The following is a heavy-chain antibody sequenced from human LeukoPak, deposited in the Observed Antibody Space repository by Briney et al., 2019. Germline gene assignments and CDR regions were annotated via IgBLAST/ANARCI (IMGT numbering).Heavy chain of an antibody. D-gene: IGHD1-26*01. J-gene: IGHJ3*02. CDR1: GFIFSSYA. CDR2: ISGSGGGT. V-gene: IGHV3-23*01. Sequence: PGGSLRHSCAASGFIFSSYAMSWARQAPGKGLEWVSGISGSGGGTYYADSVKGRFTISRDNSKSTLYLQMNSLRAEDTAVYYCAKDTAGELGFDIWGQGTMVTVSS. CDR3: AKDTAGELGFDI.